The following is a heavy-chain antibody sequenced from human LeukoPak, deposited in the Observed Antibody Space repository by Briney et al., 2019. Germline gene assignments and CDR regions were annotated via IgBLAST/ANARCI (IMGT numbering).Heavy chain of an antibody. J-gene: IGHJ4*02. CDR1: GYIFTDHG. CDR2: ISGYNGNT. CDR3: ARPSGCSSTSCPFDY. Sequence: ASVKVSCKGSGYIFTDHGISWVRQAPGQGLEWMGWISGYNGNTNYAQKFQGRVTMTTDTSTSTAYMELRSLRSDDTAVYYCARPSGCSSTSCPFDYWGQGTLVTVSS. V-gene: IGHV1-18*01. D-gene: IGHD2-2*01.